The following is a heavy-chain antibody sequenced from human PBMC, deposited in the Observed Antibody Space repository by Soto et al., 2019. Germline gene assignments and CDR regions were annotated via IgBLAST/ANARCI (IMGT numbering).Heavy chain of an antibody. Sequence: GGSLRLSCGASGFTFSSYWMTWVRQAPGKGLQWVAEINKDGSEKYYVDSVKGRFTISRDNTKNSLYLQMSSLRADDTAVYFSGRAAAYGAFDIWGQGKMVTVS. V-gene: IGHV3-7*02. CDR3: GRAAAYGAFDI. CDR1: GFTFSSYW. D-gene: IGHD2-15*01. CDR2: INKDGSEK. J-gene: IGHJ3*02.